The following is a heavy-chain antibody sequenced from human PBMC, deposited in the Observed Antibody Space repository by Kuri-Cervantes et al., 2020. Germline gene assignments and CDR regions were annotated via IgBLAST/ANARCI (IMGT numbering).Heavy chain of an antibody. CDR3: AREDIAVTGNGAFEM. V-gene: IGHV3-30*01. D-gene: IGHD6-19*01. Sequence: GESLKISCAASGFTFSSYAMHWVRQAPGKGLEWVAVISYDGSNKYYADSVKGRFTISRDNSKNTLYLQMNSLRAEDTAVYYCAREDIAVTGNGAFEMWGQGTMVTVSS. CDR1: GFTFSSYA. CDR2: ISYDGSNK. J-gene: IGHJ3*02.